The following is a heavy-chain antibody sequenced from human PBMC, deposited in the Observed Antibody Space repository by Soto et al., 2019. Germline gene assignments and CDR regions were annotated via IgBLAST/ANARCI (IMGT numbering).Heavy chain of an antibody. V-gene: IGHV1-58*01. Sequence: VKVTFPGSGFILIASVLHGVRQARGQRLEWIGWIVVGSGDTNYAQDFQERVTITMDMSTSTAYMQLSSLRSEDTAIYYCAGTTSSYYYYGMDAWGQGTTVTVSS. CDR1: GFILIASV. CDR3: AGTTSSYYYYGMDA. D-gene: IGHD1-7*01. J-gene: IGHJ6*02. CDR2: IVVGSGDT.